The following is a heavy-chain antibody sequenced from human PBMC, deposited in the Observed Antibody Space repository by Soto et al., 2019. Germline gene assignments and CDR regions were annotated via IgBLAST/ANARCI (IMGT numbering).Heavy chain of an antibody. CDR1: GYSFTSYW. Sequence: GESLKISCKGSGYSFTSYWISWVRQMPGKGLEWMGRIDPSDSYTNYSPSFQGHVTISADKSISTAYLQWSSLKASDTAMYYRARRGPGYSGYDLNWGQGTLVTVSS. D-gene: IGHD5-12*01. J-gene: IGHJ4*02. CDR3: ARRGPGYSGYDLN. CDR2: IDPSDSYT. V-gene: IGHV5-10-1*01.